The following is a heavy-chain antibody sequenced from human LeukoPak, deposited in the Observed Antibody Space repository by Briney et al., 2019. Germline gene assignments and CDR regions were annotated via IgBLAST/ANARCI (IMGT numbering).Heavy chain of an antibody. CDR2: IKQDGSEM. J-gene: IGHJ4*02. CDR3: ARDYSNAWNYFDN. V-gene: IGHV3-7*04. D-gene: IGHD6-19*01. Sequence: SGGSLRLSCAASGFTFTSYWMSWVRQAPGKGLEWVASIKQDGSEMYYVGSVEGRFTISRDIAKNSLFLQMSSLRAEDTAVYYCARDYSNAWNYFDNWGQGTLVTVSS. CDR1: GFTFTSYW.